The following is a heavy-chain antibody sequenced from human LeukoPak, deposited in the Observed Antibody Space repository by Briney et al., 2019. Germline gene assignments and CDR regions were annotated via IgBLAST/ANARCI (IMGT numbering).Heavy chain of an antibody. Sequence: GGSLRLSCAASGFTFTSYGMHWVRQAPGKGLESVALITYDGYYKYYSDSVKGRFTISSGTSKNTLYLQMNSLRAEDTAVYYCARDLSPVVRASPMGYWGQGTPVTVSS. CDR1: GFTFTSYG. D-gene: IGHD3-10*01. CDR3: ARDLSPVVRASPMGY. V-gene: IGHV3-30*03. J-gene: IGHJ4*02. CDR2: ITYDGYYK.